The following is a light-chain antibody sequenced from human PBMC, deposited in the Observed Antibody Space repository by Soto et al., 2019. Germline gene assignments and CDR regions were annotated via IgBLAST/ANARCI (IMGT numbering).Light chain of an antibody. Sequence: EIVMTQSPATLSVSPGARATLSYRAGQSVSSNLAWYQQKPGQAPRLLIYGASTRATGIPARFSGSGSGTEFTLTISSLQSEDFAVYYCQQRSNWPPFTFGPGTKVDIK. V-gene: IGKV3-15*01. CDR2: GAS. J-gene: IGKJ3*01. CDR3: QQRSNWPPFT. CDR1: QSVSSN.